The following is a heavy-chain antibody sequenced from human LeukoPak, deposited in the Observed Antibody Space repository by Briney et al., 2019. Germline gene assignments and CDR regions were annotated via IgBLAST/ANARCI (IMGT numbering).Heavy chain of an antibody. Sequence: GRSLRLSCAASGFAFSSYGMYWVRQAPGKGLEWVTNIWYDGSNKHYADSVKGRFTISRDNSKNTLYLQMNSLRAEDTAVYYCARGLFNYDNSGLNYWGQGTRVTVSS. V-gene: IGHV3-33*01. J-gene: IGHJ4*02. CDR2: IWYDGSNK. D-gene: IGHD3-22*01. CDR3: ARGLFNYDNSGLNY. CDR1: GFAFSSYG.